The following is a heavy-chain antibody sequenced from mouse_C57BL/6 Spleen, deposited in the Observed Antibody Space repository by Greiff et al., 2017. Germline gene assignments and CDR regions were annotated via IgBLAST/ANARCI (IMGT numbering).Heavy chain of an antibody. D-gene: IGHD2-4*01. Sequence: QVHVKQSGAELVKPGASVKISCKASGYAFSSYWMNWVKQRPGKGLEWIGQIYPGDGDTNYNGKFKGKATLTADKSSSTAYMQLSSLTSEDSAVYFCARAGYDYSYYFDYWGQGTTLTVSS. CDR3: ARAGYDYSYYFDY. J-gene: IGHJ2*01. CDR1: GYAFSSYW. V-gene: IGHV1-80*01. CDR2: IYPGDGDT.